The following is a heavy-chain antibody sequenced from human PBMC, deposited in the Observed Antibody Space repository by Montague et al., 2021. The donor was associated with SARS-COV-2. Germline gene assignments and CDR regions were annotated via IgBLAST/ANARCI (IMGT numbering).Heavy chain of an antibody. V-gene: IGHV4-4*07. CDR3: VRDQGRSDWNYPDY. CDR2: VYNSGSI. D-gene: IGHD3-9*01. J-gene: IGHJ4*02. Sequence: SETLSLTCTVSGGSISGYYWSWLRQSAGKGLEWIGRVYNSGSISYNPSLKSRVTMSVDTSKHQFSLKLSSVTAADTAVYYCVRDQGRSDWNYPDYWGQGTLVTVSS. CDR1: GGSISGYY.